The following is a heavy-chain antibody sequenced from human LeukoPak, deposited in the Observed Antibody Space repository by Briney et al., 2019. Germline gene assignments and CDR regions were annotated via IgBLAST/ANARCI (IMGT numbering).Heavy chain of an antibody. CDR1: GGSISSSTYY. V-gene: IGHV4-39*01. CDR3: ARNASDSGTSYFDY. D-gene: IGHD1-26*01. Sequence: SETLSLTCTVSGGSISSSTYYWGWIRQPPGKGLEWIGSIYYSGSTSYNPSLKSRVTISVDTSKNQFSMKLDSVTAADTAVYYCARNASDSGTSYFDYWGQGTLVTVSS. J-gene: IGHJ4*02. CDR2: IYYSGST.